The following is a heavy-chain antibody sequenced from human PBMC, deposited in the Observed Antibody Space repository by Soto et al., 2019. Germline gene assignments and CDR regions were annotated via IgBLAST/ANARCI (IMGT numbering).Heavy chain of an antibody. V-gene: IGHV3-23*01. D-gene: IGHD6-19*01. CDR2: ISGGAGDT. Sequence: GALRLSCAASGFAFSDYAMNWVRQAPGKGLEWVSAISGGAGDTYYADSVKGRFTISRDNSKNTLYLQMNSLRAEDTAVYYCAREKADGRLVPAFDIWGQGTMVTVSS. CDR1: GFAFSDYA. CDR3: AREKADGRLVPAFDI. J-gene: IGHJ3*02.